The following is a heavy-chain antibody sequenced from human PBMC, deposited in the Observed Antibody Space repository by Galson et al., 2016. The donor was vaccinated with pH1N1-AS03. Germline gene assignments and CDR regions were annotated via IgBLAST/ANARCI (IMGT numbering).Heavy chain of an antibody. CDR2: MYPANSDI. D-gene: IGHD3-9*01. V-gene: IGHV5-51*01. J-gene: IGHJ5*01. CDR3: ARRVSLTGREFDS. CDR1: AYIFGRYW. Sequence: QSGAEVKRPGESLKISCRASAYIFGRYWFAWVRQMPGKGLEWMGIMYPANSDIRYSPSFQGQVTISADTSINTVFLEWNSLRASDTAIYYCARRVSLTGREFDSWGRGTQVTVSS.